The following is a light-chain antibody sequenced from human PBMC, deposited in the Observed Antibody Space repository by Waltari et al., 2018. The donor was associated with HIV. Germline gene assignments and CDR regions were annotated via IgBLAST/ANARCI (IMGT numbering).Light chain of an antibody. CDR3: NSRDSSGDHFV. Sequence: SSELTQDPAVSVALGQTDRITCQGDTLRSYYGNWYQQKPGQAPVLVTYGKNNRPSGIPDRFSGSSSGNTASLTITGAQAEDEADYYCNSRDSSGDHFVFGAGTKVTVL. V-gene: IGLV3-19*01. CDR1: TLRSYY. J-gene: IGLJ1*01. CDR2: GKN.